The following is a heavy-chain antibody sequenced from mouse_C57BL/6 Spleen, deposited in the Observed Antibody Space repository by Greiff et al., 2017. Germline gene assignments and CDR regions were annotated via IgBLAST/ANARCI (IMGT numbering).Heavy chain of an antibody. J-gene: IGHJ2*01. CDR1: GYTFTSYW. V-gene: IGHV1-69*01. CDR2: IDPSDSYT. Sequence: QQSCKASGYTFTSYWMHWVKQRPGQGLEWIGEIDPSDSYTNYNQKFKGKSTLTVDKSSSTAYMQLSSLTSEDSAVYYCARSGEIYSGNSNFDYWGQGTTLTVSS. CDR3: ARSGEIYSGNSNFDY. D-gene: IGHD2-1*01.